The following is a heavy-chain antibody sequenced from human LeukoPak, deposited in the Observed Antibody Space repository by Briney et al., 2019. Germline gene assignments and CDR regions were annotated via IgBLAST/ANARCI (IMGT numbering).Heavy chain of an antibody. Sequence: PGGSLRLSCAASGFTFSNYAMNWVRQALGKGLEWVSAITGNGGSTYYADSVKGRFTISRDNSKNTLYLQMNSLRAEDTAVYYCAKRSRRLTVVRGVPREDVWGQGTSVTVSS. D-gene: IGHD3-10*01. CDR1: GFTFSNYA. V-gene: IGHV3-23*01. J-gene: IGHJ6*02. CDR2: ITGNGGST. CDR3: AKRSRRLTVVRGVPREDV.